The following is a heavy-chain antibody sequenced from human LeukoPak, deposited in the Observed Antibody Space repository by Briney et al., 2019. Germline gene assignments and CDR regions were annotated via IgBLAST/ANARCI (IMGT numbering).Heavy chain of an antibody. J-gene: IGHJ4*02. CDR3: ARDVDSSGYTFAY. CDR1: GFTFSSYA. CDR2: ISSNGGST. V-gene: IGHV3-64*01. Sequence: GGSLRLSCAASGFTFSSYAMHWVRQAPGKGLEYVSAISSNGGSTYYANSVKGRFTISRDNSKNTLYLQMGSLRAEDMAVYYCARDVDSSGYTFAYWGQGTLVTVSS. D-gene: IGHD3-22*01.